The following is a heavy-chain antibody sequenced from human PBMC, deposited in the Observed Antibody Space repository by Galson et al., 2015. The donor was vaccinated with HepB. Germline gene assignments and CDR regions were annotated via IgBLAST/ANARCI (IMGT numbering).Heavy chain of an antibody. CDR1: GDSVSSKSAA. V-gene: IGHV6-1*01. CDR2: TYYRSKWNN. Sequence: CAISGDSVSSKSAAWNWIRQPPSRGLEWLGRTYYRSKWNNDYAVSVQSRITINPDTSKNQFSLQLNSVTPEDTAVYYCARVRGSFTATGAFDIWGQGTMVTVSS. J-gene: IGHJ3*02. CDR3: ARVRGSFTATGAFDI. D-gene: IGHD1-26*01.